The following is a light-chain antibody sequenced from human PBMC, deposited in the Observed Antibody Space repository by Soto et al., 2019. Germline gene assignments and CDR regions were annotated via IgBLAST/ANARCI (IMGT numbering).Light chain of an antibody. CDR1: QSIDKW. CDR2: KAS. CDR3: QQYNRFSWT. Sequence: DIQMTQSPSTLSASVGDRVTITCRASQSIDKWLAWYQQKPGKAPKLLIYKASILQSGVPSRFSGSGSGTEFTLTISSLQPDDVGSYFCQQYNRFSWTFGQGTKVKIK. J-gene: IGKJ1*01. V-gene: IGKV1-5*03.